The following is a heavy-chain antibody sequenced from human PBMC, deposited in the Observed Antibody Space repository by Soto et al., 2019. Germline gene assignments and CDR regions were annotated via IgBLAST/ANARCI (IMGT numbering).Heavy chain of an antibody. D-gene: IGHD3-22*01. CDR1: GYSFTSYW. Sequence: GESLKISCKASGYSFTSYWIGWVRQMPGKGLEWMGIIYPRDSDTRYSPSFQGQVTMSVDKSIGTAYLQWTSLKASDTAIYYCARHPYYYDSSGFRAPPDCWGQGTLVTVSS. V-gene: IGHV5-51*01. CDR3: ARHPYYYDSSGFRAPPDC. CDR2: IYPRDSDT. J-gene: IGHJ4*02.